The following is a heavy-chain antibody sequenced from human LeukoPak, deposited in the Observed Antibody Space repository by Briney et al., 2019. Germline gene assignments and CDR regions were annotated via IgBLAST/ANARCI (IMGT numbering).Heavy chain of an antibody. V-gene: IGHV1-2*02. Sequence: ASVRVCCKASGYTFTGYFMHWVRQAPGQGLDWMGWINPNTGGTKYAQKFQGRVTMTRDTSIGTVYMELSTVTSDDTAVYFCARVHATGYFSLDLGYWGQGTLVTVSS. D-gene: IGHD3-9*01. CDR1: GYTFTGYF. CDR2: INPNTGGT. CDR3: ARVHATGYFSLDLGY. J-gene: IGHJ4*02.